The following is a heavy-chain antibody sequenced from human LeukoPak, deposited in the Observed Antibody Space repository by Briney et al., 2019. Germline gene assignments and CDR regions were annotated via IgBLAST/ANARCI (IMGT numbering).Heavy chain of an antibody. V-gene: IGHV1-2*02. J-gene: IGHJ3*02. CDR2: INPNSGGT. D-gene: IGHD3-16*01. Sequence: ASVKVSCKASGYTFTGYFIHWVRQAPGQGLEWMGWINPNSGGTNYLQKFQGRVTMTRDTSISTAYMELSRLRSDDTAVYYCARDDRFDDAFDIWGQGTMVTVSS. CDR3: ARDDRFDDAFDI. CDR1: GYTFTGYF.